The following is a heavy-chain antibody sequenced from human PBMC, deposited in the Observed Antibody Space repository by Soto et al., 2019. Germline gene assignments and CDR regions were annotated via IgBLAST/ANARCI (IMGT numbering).Heavy chain of an antibody. D-gene: IGHD3-22*01. Sequence: ASVKVSCKASGYTFTSYAMNWVRQAPGQGLEWMGWINTNTGNPTYAQGFTGRFVFSLDTSVSTAYLQICSLKAEDTAVYYCARDIDRSGYYYGFDPWGQGTLVTVSS. V-gene: IGHV7-4-1*01. CDR2: INTNTGNP. J-gene: IGHJ5*02. CDR3: ARDIDRSGYYYGFDP. CDR1: GYTFTSYA.